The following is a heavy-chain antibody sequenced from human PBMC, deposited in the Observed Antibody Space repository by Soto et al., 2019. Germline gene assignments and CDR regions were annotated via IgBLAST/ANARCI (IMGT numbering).Heavy chain of an antibody. CDR2: IYYSGST. Sequence: SETLPLTCTVSGGSISSYYWSWIRQPPGKGLEWIGYIYYSGSTNYNPSLKSRVTISVDTSKNQFSLKLSSVTAADTAVYYCARGDIVATMPYFDYWGQGTLVTVSS. CDR3: ARGDIVATMPYFDY. V-gene: IGHV4-59*01. D-gene: IGHD5-12*01. CDR1: GGSISSYY. J-gene: IGHJ4*02.